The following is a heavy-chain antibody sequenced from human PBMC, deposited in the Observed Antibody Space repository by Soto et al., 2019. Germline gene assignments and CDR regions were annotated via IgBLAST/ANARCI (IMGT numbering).Heavy chain of an antibody. Sequence: ASVKVSGKASGYTFTSYGISWVRQAPGQGLEWMGWISAYNGNTNYAQKLQGRVTMTTDTSTSTAYMELRSLRPDDTAVYYCARAIVVVVPAAIVYYYGMDVWGQGTTVTVSS. CDR3: ARAIVVVVPAAIVYYYGMDV. V-gene: IGHV1-18*01. J-gene: IGHJ6*02. CDR2: ISAYNGNT. D-gene: IGHD2-2*01. CDR1: GYTFTSYG.